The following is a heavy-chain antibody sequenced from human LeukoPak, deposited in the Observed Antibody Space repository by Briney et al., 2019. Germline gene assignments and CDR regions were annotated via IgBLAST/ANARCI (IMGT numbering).Heavy chain of an antibody. Sequence: GGSLRLSCAASGFTFSSYWMSWVRQAPGKGLEWVANVKQDGSEKYYVDSVKGRFIISRDNAKNSLYLQMNSLRAEDTAVYYCARETTYSSGWPLFDYWGQGTLVTVSS. V-gene: IGHV3-7*01. CDR2: VKQDGSEK. J-gene: IGHJ4*02. CDR3: ARETTYSSGWPLFDY. D-gene: IGHD6-19*01. CDR1: GFTFSSYW.